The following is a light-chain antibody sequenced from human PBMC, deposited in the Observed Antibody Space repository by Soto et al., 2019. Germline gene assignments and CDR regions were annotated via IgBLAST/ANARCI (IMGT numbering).Light chain of an antibody. CDR3: XXXXXLXXT. J-gene: IGKJ5*01. CDR1: QTIITW. Sequence: DIQMTQSPSTLSASVGDIVTINFRASQTIITWLAWYQQKPGRAPKLLIYKASSLESGVPSRFSGSGYGTEFTLTISSLQPDDFATXXXXXXXXLXXTFGQGTRLEIK. CDR2: KAS. V-gene: IGKV1-5*03.